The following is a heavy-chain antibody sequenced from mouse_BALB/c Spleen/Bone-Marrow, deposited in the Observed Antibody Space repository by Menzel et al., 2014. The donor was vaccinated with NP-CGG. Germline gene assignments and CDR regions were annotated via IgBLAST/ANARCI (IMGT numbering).Heavy chain of an antibody. V-gene: IGHV5-9-2*01. CDR1: GFTFNSYG. Sequence: EVHLVESGGGLVKSGGSLKLSCAASGFTFNSYGMSWVRQTPEKRLEWVATISGGGSYTFYPDSVKGRFTISGDNAKNNLYLQLSSLRSEDTALYYCARHAYYDQTEVSFVYWGQGTLVTVSA. CDR2: ISGGGSYT. J-gene: IGHJ3*01. CDR3: ARHAYYDQTEVSFVY. D-gene: IGHD2-4*01.